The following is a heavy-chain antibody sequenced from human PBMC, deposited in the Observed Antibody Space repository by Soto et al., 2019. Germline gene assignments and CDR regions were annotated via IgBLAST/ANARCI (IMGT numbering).Heavy chain of an antibody. J-gene: IGHJ4*02. CDR1: GGSLSSYY. V-gene: IGHV4-59*08. CDR3: ARSPRPPRYTRSAFDH. Sequence: PSETLSLTCTVSGGSLSSYYWSWIRQPPGKGLEWIGYIYYSGSTNYNPSLKSRVTISVDTSKNQFSLKLSSVTAADTAVYYCARSPRPPRYTRSAFDHWGQGILVTVSS. D-gene: IGHD6-6*01. CDR2: IYYSGST.